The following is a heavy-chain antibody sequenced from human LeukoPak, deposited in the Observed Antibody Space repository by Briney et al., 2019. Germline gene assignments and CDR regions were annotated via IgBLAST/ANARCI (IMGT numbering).Heavy chain of an antibody. D-gene: IGHD3-22*01. CDR3: ARQLMIDYYYYYYYMDV. V-gene: IGHV4-4*02. CDR2: INHSGST. CDR1: GGSISSSNW. J-gene: IGHJ6*03. Sequence: KPSETLSFTCAVSGGSISSSNWWSWVRQPPGKGLEWIGEINHSGSTNYKPSLKSRVTISIDTSKNQFSLKLSSVTAADTAVYYCARQLMIDYYYYYYYMDVWGRGTTVTISS.